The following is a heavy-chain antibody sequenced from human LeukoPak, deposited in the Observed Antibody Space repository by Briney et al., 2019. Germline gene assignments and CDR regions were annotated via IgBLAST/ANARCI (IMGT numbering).Heavy chain of an antibody. Sequence: PGGSLRLSCAASGFTFRTHGMQWVRQAPGRGLEWVAVISYDGSDKYYADSVKGRFTISRDNSMNTLYLQMNSLRAEDTAVYYCAKFRWNRGSFDYWGQGTLVTVSS. CDR2: ISYDGSDK. CDR3: AKFRWNRGSFDY. D-gene: IGHD1-1*01. CDR1: GFTFRTHG. J-gene: IGHJ4*02. V-gene: IGHV3-30*18.